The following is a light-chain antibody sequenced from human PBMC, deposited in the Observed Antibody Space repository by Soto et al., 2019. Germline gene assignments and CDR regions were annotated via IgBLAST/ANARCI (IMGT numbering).Light chain of an antibody. CDR3: LLDFRYFWA. CDR2: AAS. V-gene: IGKV1-6*01. CDR1: QAIRTA. Sequence: AIQLTQSPSSLYASVGDRVTITCRASQAIRTALGWYQQKPGKVPKLLIYAASILQSGVPSRFSGSGSGTEFTLTISSLQPEDFATYYCLLDFRYFWACGQWTKVEIK. J-gene: IGKJ1*01.